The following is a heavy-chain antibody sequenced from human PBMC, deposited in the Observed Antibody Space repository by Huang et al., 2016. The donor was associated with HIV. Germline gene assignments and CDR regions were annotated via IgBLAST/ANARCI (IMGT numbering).Heavy chain of an antibody. J-gene: IGHJ6*02. D-gene: IGHD3-10*01. CDR2: IIPIFGSA. CDR1: GGTFSTYA. V-gene: IGHV1-69*01. Sequence: QVQLVQSGAEVKKPGSSVKVSCRASGGTFSTYAISWVRQAPGQGLEWMGGIIPIFGSAKYAPKFQGRVTITADESTSTAYMELSSLRFEDTAVYYCARGYYGSGSYSGFQYGMDVWGQGTTVTVSS. CDR3: ARGYYGSGSYSGFQYGMDV.